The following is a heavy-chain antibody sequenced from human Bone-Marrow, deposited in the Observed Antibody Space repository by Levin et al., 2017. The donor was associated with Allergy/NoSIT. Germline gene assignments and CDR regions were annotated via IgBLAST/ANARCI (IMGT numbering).Heavy chain of an antibody. CDR2: ISSDGANT. V-gene: IGHV3-74*03. J-gene: IGHJ4*02. CDR3: ARTYCINGVCYFDF. CDR1: GFSFSYYW. Sequence: SCAASGFSFSYYWMHWVRQAPGKGRVWVSRISSDGANTTYADSVKGRFTISRDNAKTTLYLQMHSLRAEDTAIDYCARTYCINGVCYFDFWGQGTPVTVSS. D-gene: IGHD2-8*01.